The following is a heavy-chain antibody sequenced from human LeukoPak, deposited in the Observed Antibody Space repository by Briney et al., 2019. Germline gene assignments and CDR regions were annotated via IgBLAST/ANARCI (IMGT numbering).Heavy chain of an antibody. V-gene: IGHV4-61*02. D-gene: IGHD3-10*01. CDR3: ARDGFGEFLESGGMDV. J-gene: IGHJ6*02. Sequence: SQTLSLTCTVSGGSISSGSYYWSWIRQPAGKGPEWIGRIYTSGSTNYNPSLKSRVTISVDTSKNQFSLKLSSVTAADTAVYYCARDGFGEFLESGGMDVWGQGTTVTVSS. CDR1: GGSISSGSYY. CDR2: IYTSGST.